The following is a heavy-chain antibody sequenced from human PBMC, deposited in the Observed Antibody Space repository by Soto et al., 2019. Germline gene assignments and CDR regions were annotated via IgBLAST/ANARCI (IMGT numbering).Heavy chain of an antibody. CDR1: GFTFSSYG. J-gene: IGHJ4*02. D-gene: IGHD5-12*01. Sequence: QVQLVESGGGVVQPGRSLRLSCAASGFTFSSYGMHWVRQAPGEGLEWVAVISYDGSNKYYADSVKGRFTISRDNSKNTLYLQMNSLRAEDTAVYYCARDRDIVATITIDYWGQGTLVTVSS. V-gene: IGHV3-30*03. CDR2: ISYDGSNK. CDR3: ARDRDIVATITIDY.